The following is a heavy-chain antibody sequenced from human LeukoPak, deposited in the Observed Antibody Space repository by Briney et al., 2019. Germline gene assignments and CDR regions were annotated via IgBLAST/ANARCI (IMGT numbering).Heavy chain of an antibody. J-gene: IGHJ4*02. V-gene: IGHV4-61*01. CDR2: IYYSGST. CDR3: ARRPLWFGELLDY. D-gene: IGHD3-10*01. CDR1: GGSVSSASYY. Sequence: SETLSLTCTVSGGSVSSASYYWSWIRQPPGKGLEWIGYIYYSGSTNYNPSLKSQVTISVDTSKNQFSLKLSSVTAADTAVYYCARRPLWFGELLDYWGQGTLVTVSS.